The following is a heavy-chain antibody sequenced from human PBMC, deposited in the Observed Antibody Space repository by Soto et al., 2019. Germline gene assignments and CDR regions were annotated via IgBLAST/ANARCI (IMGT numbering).Heavy chain of an antibody. CDR3: ARGKSGWYYGMDV. Sequence: QVQLVQSGAEVKKPVSSVKVSCKAAVGTFSSYAISWVRQAPGQGLEWMGGVIRIFGTANYAQKFQGRVTITPAESKSTAYMELSSLRSEDTAVYYCARGKSGWYYGMDVWGQGTTVTVSS. D-gene: IGHD3-9*01. V-gene: IGHV1-69*01. J-gene: IGHJ6*02. CDR2: VIRIFGTA. CDR1: VGTFSSYA.